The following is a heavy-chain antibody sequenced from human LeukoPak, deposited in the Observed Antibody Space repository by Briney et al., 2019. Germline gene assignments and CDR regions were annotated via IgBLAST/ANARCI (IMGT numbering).Heavy chain of an antibody. Sequence: GGSLRLSCAASGFTFSSYAMSWVRQAPGKGLEWVSAISGSGGSTYYADSVKGRFTISRDNSKNTLYPQMNSLRAEDTAVYYCAKGTSIGAMVLIVAFDIWGQGTMVTVSS. J-gene: IGHJ3*02. CDR3: AKGTSIGAMVLIVAFDI. D-gene: IGHD5-18*01. V-gene: IGHV3-23*01. CDR2: ISGSGGST. CDR1: GFTFSSYA.